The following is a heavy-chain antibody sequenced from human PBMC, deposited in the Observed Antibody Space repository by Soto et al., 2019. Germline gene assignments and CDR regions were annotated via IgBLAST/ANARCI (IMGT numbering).Heavy chain of an antibody. CDR1: GFTIDNYG. CDR3: AREIYDDYDSSGFDH. D-gene: IGHD3-22*01. V-gene: IGHV3-20*04. Sequence: GGSLRLSCAASGFTIDNYGMSWVRQVPGKGLEWVSGMYWKDGNTHYADAVKGRFTISRDNAKNTLSLQMNSLRAEDTAVYYCAREIYDDYDSSGFDHWGQGTLVTVSS. J-gene: IGHJ4*02. CDR2: MYWKDGNT.